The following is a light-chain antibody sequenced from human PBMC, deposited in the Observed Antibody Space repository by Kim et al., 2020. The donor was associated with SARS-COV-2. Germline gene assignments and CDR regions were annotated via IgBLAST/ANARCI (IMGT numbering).Light chain of an antibody. CDR3: QAWDSSTVV. J-gene: IGLJ2*01. CDR2: QDS. Sequence: APPGQTASFTCSGDRLGNKYACWYQQKPGQSPVLVIYQDSKRPSGIPERFSGSNTGNTATLTISGTQAMDEADYYCQAWDSSTVVFGGGTQLTVL. CDR1: RLGNKY. V-gene: IGLV3-1*01.